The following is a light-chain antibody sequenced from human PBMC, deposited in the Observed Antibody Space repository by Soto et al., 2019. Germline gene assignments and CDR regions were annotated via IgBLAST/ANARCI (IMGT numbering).Light chain of an antibody. Sequence: DIQLTQSPSFLFASVGDGVTITCRASQGISSYLAWYQQKPGKAPKLLISAASTLQSGVPSRFSGSGSGTEFTLTISSLQPEDFATYYCQQLNSYSSITFGQGTRLEIK. CDR3: QQLNSYSSIT. CDR2: AAS. CDR1: QGISSY. V-gene: IGKV1-9*01. J-gene: IGKJ5*01.